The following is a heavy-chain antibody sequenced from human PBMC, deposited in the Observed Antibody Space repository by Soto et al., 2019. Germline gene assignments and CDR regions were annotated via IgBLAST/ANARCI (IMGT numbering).Heavy chain of an antibody. V-gene: IGHV1-46*01. CDR1: GYTFTSYY. Sequence: ASVKVSCKASGYTFTSYYMHWVRQAPGQGLEWMGIINPSGGNTSYAQKFQGRVTMTRDTSTSTVYMELSSLRSEDTAVYYCARGVTYYDILTGYPAFMDVWGQGTTVTVSS. CDR3: ARGVTYYDILTGYPAFMDV. CDR2: INPSGGNT. D-gene: IGHD3-9*01. J-gene: IGHJ6*02.